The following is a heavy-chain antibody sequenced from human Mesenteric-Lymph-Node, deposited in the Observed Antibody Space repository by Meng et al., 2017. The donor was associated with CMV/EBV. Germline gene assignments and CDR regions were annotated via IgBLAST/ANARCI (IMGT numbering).Heavy chain of an antibody. J-gene: IGHJ4*02. D-gene: IGHD1-26*01. Sequence: CAASGFTFSSYSMNWVRQAPGKGLEWVSSISSSSSYIYYADSVKGRFTISRDNAKNSLYLQMNSLRAEDTAVYYCARGALGGSYSFDYWGQGTLVTVSS. CDR2: ISSSSSYI. V-gene: IGHV3-21*01. CDR3: ARGALGGSYSFDY. CDR1: GFTFSSYS.